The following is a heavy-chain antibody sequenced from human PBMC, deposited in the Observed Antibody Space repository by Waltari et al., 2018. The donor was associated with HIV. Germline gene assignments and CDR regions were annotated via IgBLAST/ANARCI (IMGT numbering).Heavy chain of an antibody. CDR3: ARTYYYDSSGYYAP. Sequence: QVQLVQSGAEVKKPGASVKVSCKASGYTFIGYYTYWVRQAPGRGLEWMGWSDPNSGDTNYAQKFQGRVTMTRDTSISTAYMELSRLRPDDTAVYYCARTYYYDSSGYYAPWGQGTLVTVSS. CDR1: GYTFIGYY. J-gene: IGHJ5*02. V-gene: IGHV1-2*02. D-gene: IGHD3-22*01. CDR2: SDPNSGDT.